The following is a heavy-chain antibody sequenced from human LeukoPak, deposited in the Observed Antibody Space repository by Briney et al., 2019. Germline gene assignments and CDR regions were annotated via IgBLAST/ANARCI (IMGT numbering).Heavy chain of an antibody. D-gene: IGHD3-9*01. CDR3: AAPAQYDILTGYYTGAFDY. Sequence: GSLRLSCAASGFTFSSYAMHWVRQAPGKGLEWVAVISYDGSNKYYADSVKGRFTISRDNSKNTLYLQMNSLRAEDTAVYYCAAPAQYDILTGYYTGAFDYWGQGTLVTVSS. CDR1: GFTFSSYA. J-gene: IGHJ4*02. V-gene: IGHV3-30*04. CDR2: ISYDGSNK.